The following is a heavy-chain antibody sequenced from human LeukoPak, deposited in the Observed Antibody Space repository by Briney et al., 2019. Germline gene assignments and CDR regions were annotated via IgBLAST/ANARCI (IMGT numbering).Heavy chain of an antibody. CDR3: AREGELGLND. V-gene: IGHV1-2*02. CDR1: GYIFNDYY. D-gene: IGHD7-27*01. CDR2: INPKRGGT. J-gene: IGHJ4*02. Sequence: ASVKVSCKASGYIFNDYYIHWVRQAPGQGLEWMGWINPKRGGTKYVQRFQGRVTMTSDTSITTAYMELSRLKFDDTAMYYCAREGELGLNDWGQGTLVTVSS.